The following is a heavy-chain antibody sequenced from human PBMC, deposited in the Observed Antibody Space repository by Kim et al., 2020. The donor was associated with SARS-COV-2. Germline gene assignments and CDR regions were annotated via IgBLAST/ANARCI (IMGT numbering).Heavy chain of an antibody. CDR1: GYTFTSYA. Sequence: ASVKVSCKASGYTFTSYAMHWVRQAPGQRLEWMGWINAGNGNTKYSQKFQGRVTITRDTSASTAYMELSSLRSEDTAVYYCARDRFTYCSGGSCPWWFDPWGQGTLVTVSS. CDR3: ARDRFTYCSGGSCPWWFDP. V-gene: IGHV1-3*01. CDR2: INAGNGNT. J-gene: IGHJ5*02. D-gene: IGHD2-15*01.